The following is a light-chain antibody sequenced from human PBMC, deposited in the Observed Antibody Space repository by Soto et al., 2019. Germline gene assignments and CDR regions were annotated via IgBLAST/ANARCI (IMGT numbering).Light chain of an antibody. CDR3: QQYNSYPLT. CDR1: QTISSW. Sequence: DIRMTQSPSTLSASVGDRVTITCRASQTISSWLAWYQQKPGKAPRFLIHKASSLQSGVPSRFSGNGSGAEFTFTISSLQPDDFATYYCQQYNSYPLTFGGGTKVEIK. CDR2: KAS. J-gene: IGKJ4*01. V-gene: IGKV1-5*03.